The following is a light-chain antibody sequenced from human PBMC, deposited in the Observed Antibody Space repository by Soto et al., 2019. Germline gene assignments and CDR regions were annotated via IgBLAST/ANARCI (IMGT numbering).Light chain of an antibody. Sequence: SYELTQPPSVSVAPGKTARLTCGGNNIGSKSVHWYQQKPGQAPVLVIYYDSDRPSGIPERFSGSNSGNTATLTISRVEAGDEADYYCQVWDSSSDHPLDVFGTGTKVTVL. V-gene: IGLV3-21*04. CDR1: NIGSKS. CDR2: YDS. CDR3: QVWDSSSDHPLDV. J-gene: IGLJ1*01.